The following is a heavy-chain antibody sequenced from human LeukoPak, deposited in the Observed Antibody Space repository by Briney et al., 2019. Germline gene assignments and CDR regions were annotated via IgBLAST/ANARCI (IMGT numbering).Heavy chain of an antibody. V-gene: IGHV1-18*01. CDR2: ISAYNGNT. D-gene: IGHD3-16*02. J-gene: IGHJ4*02. CDR3: ARDKGPGIRLGELSPFDY. CDR1: GYTFTSYG. Sequence: ASVKVSCKASGYTFTSYGISWVRQAAGQGLEWMGWISAYNGNTNHAQKLQGRVTMTTDTSTSTAYMELRSLRSDDTAVYYCARDKGPGIRLGELSPFDYWGQGTLVTVSS.